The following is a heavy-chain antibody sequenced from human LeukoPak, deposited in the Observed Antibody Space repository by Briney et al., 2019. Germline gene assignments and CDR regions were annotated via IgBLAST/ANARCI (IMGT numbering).Heavy chain of an antibody. CDR2: MNPNSGNT. V-gene: IGHV1-8*01. Sequence: ASVKVSCKASGYTFTSYDINWERQATGQGLEWMGWMNPNSGNTGYAQKFQGRVTMTRNTSISTAYMELSSLRSEDTAVYYCACLYSNYYYYGMDVWGQGTTVTVSS. J-gene: IGHJ6*02. D-gene: IGHD4-11*01. CDR1: GYTFTSYD. CDR3: ACLYSNYYYYGMDV.